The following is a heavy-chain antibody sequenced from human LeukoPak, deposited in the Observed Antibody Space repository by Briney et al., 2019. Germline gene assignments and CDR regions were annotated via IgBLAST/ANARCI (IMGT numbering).Heavy chain of an antibody. V-gene: IGHV4-34*01. CDR1: GGSLSGYY. CDR3: ARGLGAALGY. D-gene: IGHD6-25*01. J-gene: IGHJ4*02. Sequence: SETLSLTCAVYGGSLSGYYWSWTRQPPGKGLEWIGEINHSGSTNHNPSLKSRVTISVDTSSNQLSLKMSSVTAADTAVYYCARGLGAALGYWGQGSLVTVSS. CDR2: INHSGST.